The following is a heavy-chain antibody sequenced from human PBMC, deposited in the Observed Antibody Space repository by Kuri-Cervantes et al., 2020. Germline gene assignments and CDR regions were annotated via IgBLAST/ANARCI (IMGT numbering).Heavy chain of an antibody. J-gene: IGHJ6*02. CDR3: AKENPYQLLYGLGWLHPPPNYYYYGMDV. CDR2: ISNDGSYK. CDR1: GFTFSSYG. Sequence: GESLKISCAASGFTFSSYGMHWVRQAPGKGLEWVAVISNDGSYKSYADTVKGRFTISRDNPKNTLYLQMNSLRAEDTAVYYCAKENPYQLLYGLGWLHPPPNYYYYGMDVWGQGTTVTVSS. D-gene: IGHD2-2*02. V-gene: IGHV3-30*18.